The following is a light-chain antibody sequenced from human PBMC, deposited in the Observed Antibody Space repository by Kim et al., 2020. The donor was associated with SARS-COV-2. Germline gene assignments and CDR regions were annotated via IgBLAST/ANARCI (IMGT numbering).Light chain of an antibody. CDR3: LQRKNWPLT. J-gene: IGKJ4*01. Sequence: PGERATLSCRASHSVTSSLAWYQQKRGQAPRLLIYDASNRATGIPARFSGSGSGTDFTLTISSLEPEDFAVYYCLQRKNWPLTFGGGTKVDIK. CDR1: HSVTSS. V-gene: IGKV3-11*01. CDR2: DAS.